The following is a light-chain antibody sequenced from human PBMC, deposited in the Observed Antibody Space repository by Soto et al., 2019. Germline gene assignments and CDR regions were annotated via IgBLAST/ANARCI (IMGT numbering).Light chain of an antibody. CDR3: LHDYNYPRT. J-gene: IGKJ1*01. CDR1: QGIRNY. CDR2: GAS. Sequence: AIPMTQSPSSLSASVGDRVNITCRASQGIRNYLGWYQQKPGKAPNLLIYGASTLQSGVPSRFSGSGSGTDFTLTINSLQPEDFATYYCLHDYNYPRTFGQGTRVDVK. V-gene: IGKV1-6*01.